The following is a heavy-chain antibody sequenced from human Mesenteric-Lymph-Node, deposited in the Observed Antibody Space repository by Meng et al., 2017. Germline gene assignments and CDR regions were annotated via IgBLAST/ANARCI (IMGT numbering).Heavy chain of an antibody. J-gene: IGHJ4*02. Sequence: SETLSLTCTVSGGSISSSSYYWGWIRQPPGKGLEWIGSIYYSGSTYYNPSLKSRVTISVDTSKNQFSLKLSSVTAADTAVYYCARAWGGSRDGYNLYFDYWGQGTLVTVSS. CDR3: ARAWGGSRDGYNLYFDY. CDR1: GGSISSSSYY. CDR2: IYYSGST. D-gene: IGHD5-24*01. V-gene: IGHV4-39*07.